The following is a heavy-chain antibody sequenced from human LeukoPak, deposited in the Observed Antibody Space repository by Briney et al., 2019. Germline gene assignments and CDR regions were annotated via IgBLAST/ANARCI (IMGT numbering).Heavy chain of an antibody. CDR3: AREGGIRWLQFKRWFDP. CDR1: GGSISSYY. D-gene: IGHD5-24*01. Sequence: PSETLSLTCTVSGGSISSYYWSWIRQPPGKGLEWIGEINHSGSTNYNPSLKSRVTISVDTSKNQFSLKLSSVTAADTAVYYCAREGGIRWLQFKRWFDPWGQGTLVTVSS. V-gene: IGHV4-34*01. J-gene: IGHJ5*02. CDR2: INHSGST.